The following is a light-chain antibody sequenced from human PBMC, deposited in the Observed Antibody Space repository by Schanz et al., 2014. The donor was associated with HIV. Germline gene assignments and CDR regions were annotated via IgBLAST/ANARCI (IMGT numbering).Light chain of an antibody. Sequence: EIVLTQSPDTLSLSPGERATLSCRASQTVNSHLAWYQQKPGQAPRLLISGASTRATGVPARFSGSGSGTEFTLTISRLEPEDFAVYYCQQYGNSPFTFGPGTKVDIK. V-gene: IGKV3-20*01. CDR2: GAS. CDR3: QQYGNSPFT. J-gene: IGKJ3*01. CDR1: QTVNSH.